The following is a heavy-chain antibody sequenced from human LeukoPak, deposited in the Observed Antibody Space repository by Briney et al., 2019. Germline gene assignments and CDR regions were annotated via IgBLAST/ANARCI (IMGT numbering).Heavy chain of an antibody. J-gene: IGHJ4*02. V-gene: IGHV3-23*01. D-gene: IGHD1-26*01. CDR3: AKVKWELLTSDY. CDR1: GFTFSSYA. Sequence: GGSLRLSCAASGFTFSSYAMSWVRQAPGKGLEWVSAISGSGGSTYYADSVKGRFTISRDNSKNTLYLQMNSLRAKDTAVYYCAKVKWELLTSDYWGQGTLVTVSS. CDR2: ISGSGGST.